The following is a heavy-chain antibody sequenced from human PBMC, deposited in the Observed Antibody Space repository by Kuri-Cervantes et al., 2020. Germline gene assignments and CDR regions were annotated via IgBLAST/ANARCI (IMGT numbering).Heavy chain of an antibody. CDR2: INHSGST. Sequence: SETLPLTCAVYGGSFSGYYWSWIRQPPGKGLEWIGKINHSGSTNYNPSLKSRVTISVYTSNNQFSLKLISVTAADTAVYYCARSFDYMDVWGKGTTVTVSS. CDR3: ARSFDYMDV. CDR1: GGSFSGYY. V-gene: IGHV4-34*01. J-gene: IGHJ6*03.